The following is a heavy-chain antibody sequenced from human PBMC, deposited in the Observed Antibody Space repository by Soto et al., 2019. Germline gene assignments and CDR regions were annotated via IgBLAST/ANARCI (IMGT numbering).Heavy chain of an antibody. CDR3: AKEDGSGTSPYYYYYMDV. D-gene: IGHD3-10*01. Sequence: EVQLLESGGSLVQPGGSLRLSCAASGFTFNSYAMSWVRQAPWKGLEWVSAISGSGGSTYYADSVKGRFTISRDNSKNTLYLQMNSLRAEDTAVYYCAKEDGSGTSPYYYYYMDVWGKGTTVTVSS. J-gene: IGHJ6*03. CDR1: GFTFNSYA. CDR2: ISGSGGST. V-gene: IGHV3-23*01.